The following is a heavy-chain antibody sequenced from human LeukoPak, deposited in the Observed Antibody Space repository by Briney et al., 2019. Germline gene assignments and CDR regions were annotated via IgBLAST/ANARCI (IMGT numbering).Heavy chain of an antibody. CDR1: GFTFSNYA. J-gene: IGHJ3*02. D-gene: IGHD3-16*01. V-gene: IGHV3-53*01. Sequence: GGSLRLSCAASGFTFSNYAMSWVRQAPGKGLEWVSVIYSDGRTYYVDSVKGRFTISRDNSKNTLYLQMNSLRAEDMAVYYCARAGEYTWGQGTMVTVSS. CDR2: IYSDGRT. CDR3: ARAGEYT.